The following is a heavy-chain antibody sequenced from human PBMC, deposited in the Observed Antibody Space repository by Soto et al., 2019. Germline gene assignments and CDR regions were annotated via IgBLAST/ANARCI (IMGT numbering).Heavy chain of an antibody. J-gene: IGHJ4*02. CDR3: ARVYDSTVYEY. D-gene: IGHD3-22*01. V-gene: IGHV2-26*01. CDR1: GFSLSNPRMG. Sequence: QVSLKESGPVLVKPTETLTLTCTVSGFSLSNPRMGVSWIRQPPGKALEWLAHIFSNDDKSYSTSLKSRVTISKDTSKSHVVLTMANRDPVDTATYYCARVYDSTVYEYWGQGTLVTVSS. CDR2: IFSNDDK.